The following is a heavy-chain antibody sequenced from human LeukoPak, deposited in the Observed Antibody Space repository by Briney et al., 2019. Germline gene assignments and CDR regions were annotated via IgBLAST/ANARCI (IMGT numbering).Heavy chain of an antibody. J-gene: IGHJ5*02. D-gene: IGHD3-10*01. V-gene: IGHV4-30-4*01. CDR3: ARVNPEDGNYYGSGSYLNWFDP. CDR2: IYYSGST. CDR1: GGSISSGDYY. Sequence: SETLSLTCTVSGGSISSGDYYWSWIRQPPGKGLGWIGYIYYSGSTYYDPSLKSRVTISVDTSKNQFSLKLSSVTAADTAVYYCARVNPEDGNYYGSGSYLNWFDPWGQGTLVTVSS.